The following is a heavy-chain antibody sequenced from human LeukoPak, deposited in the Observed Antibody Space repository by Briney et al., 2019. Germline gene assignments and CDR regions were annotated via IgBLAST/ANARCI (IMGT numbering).Heavy chain of an antibody. J-gene: IGHJ3*02. CDR2: MNPNSGNT. CDR1: GGTFSSYT. V-gene: IGHV1-8*02. CDR3: ARGSMIAAFDI. D-gene: IGHD2-21*01. Sequence: GASVKVSFKASGGTFSSYTINWVRQATGQGLEWMGWMNPNSGNTGYAQKFQGRVTMTRNTSISTAYMELSSLRSEDTAVYYCARGSMIAAFDIWGQGTMVTVSS.